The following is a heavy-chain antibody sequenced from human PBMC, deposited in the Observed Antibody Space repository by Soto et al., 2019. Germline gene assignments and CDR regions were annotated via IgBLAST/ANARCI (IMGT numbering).Heavy chain of an antibody. CDR2: ISGSGGST. Sequence: PGGSLRVSCAASGLTFSSYAMSWVRQAPGKGLEWVSAISGSGGSTYYADSVKGRFTISRDNSKNTLYLQMNSLRAEDTAVYYCAKDGGYCSSTSCYLSYYYYGMDVWGQGTTVTVSS. V-gene: IGHV3-23*01. CDR1: GLTFSSYA. J-gene: IGHJ6*02. CDR3: AKDGGYCSSTSCYLSYYYYGMDV. D-gene: IGHD2-2*01.